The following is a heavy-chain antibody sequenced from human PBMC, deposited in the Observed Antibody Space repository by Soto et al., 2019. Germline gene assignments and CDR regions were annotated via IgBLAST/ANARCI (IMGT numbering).Heavy chain of an antibody. D-gene: IGHD4-17*01. Sequence: QVQLVQSGAEVKKPGASVKISCKASGYGFTRSYMDWVRQAPGQGREWLGLINTDAGKTNYAQKFQDRVTMTSHTSTRTVYMGLSSLRSEDTAVYYCAIDRRRSENDSGYYVDDSFDIWGQGTMVTVSS. CDR1: GYGFTRSY. CDR2: INTDAGKT. V-gene: IGHV1-46*03. J-gene: IGHJ3*02. CDR3: AIDRRRSENDSGYYVDDSFDI.